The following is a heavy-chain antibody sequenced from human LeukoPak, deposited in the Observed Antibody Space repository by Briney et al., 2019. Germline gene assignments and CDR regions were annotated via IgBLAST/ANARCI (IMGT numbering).Heavy chain of an antibody. J-gene: IGHJ4*02. CDR3: AKDLSGTYHFDY. Sequence: GGSLRLSCAASGFTFSNSDMHWVRQAPGKGLEWVAFIRYTGSLENYADSVKGRFTTSRDTSKNTLYLQMNSLRPEDTAVYYCAKDLSGTYHFDYWGQGTLVTVSS. V-gene: IGHV3-30*02. CDR2: IRYTGSLE. D-gene: IGHD1-26*01. CDR1: GFTFSNSD.